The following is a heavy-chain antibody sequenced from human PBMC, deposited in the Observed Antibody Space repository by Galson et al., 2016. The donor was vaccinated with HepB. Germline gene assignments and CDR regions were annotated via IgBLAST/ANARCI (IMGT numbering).Heavy chain of an antibody. CDR2: IYYSGST. CDR3: ARDRDSSSYYSLDY. D-gene: IGHD3-22*01. V-gene: IGHV4-59*01. CDR1: GGSISSYY. Sequence: ETLSLTCTVSGGSISSYYWSWIRQPPGQGLEWIGYIYYSGSTSYNPSFKSRVTISVDTSKNQFSLKLKSVTAADTAVYCCARDRDSSSYYSLDYWGQGTPVTVSS. J-gene: IGHJ4*02.